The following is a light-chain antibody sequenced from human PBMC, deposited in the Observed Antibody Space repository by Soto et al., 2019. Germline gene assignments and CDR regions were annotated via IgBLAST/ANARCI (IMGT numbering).Light chain of an antibody. CDR1: SNDVGRYNL. CDR3: SSYTDSSNYV. CDR2: EAT. J-gene: IGLJ1*01. Sequence: QSALTQPASVSGSPEQSITISCTGTSNDVGRYNLVSWYQQHPGKAPKVMIYEATKRPSGVSNRFSGSKSGNTASLTISGLQAEDEADYYCSSYTDSSNYVFGTGTKLTVL. V-gene: IGLV2-14*02.